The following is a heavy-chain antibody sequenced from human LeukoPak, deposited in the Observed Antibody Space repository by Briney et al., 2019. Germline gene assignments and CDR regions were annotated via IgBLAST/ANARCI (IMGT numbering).Heavy chain of an antibody. J-gene: IGHJ4*02. Sequence: GASVKVSCKASGYTFTSYGISWVRQAPGQGLEWMGWMSAYNGNTNYAQKLQGRVTMTTDTSTSTAYMELRSLRSDDTAVYYCARDMATYYGSGSSYDYWGQGTLVTVSS. V-gene: IGHV1-18*04. D-gene: IGHD3-10*01. CDR3: ARDMATYYGSGSSYDY. CDR1: GYTFTSYG. CDR2: MSAYNGNT.